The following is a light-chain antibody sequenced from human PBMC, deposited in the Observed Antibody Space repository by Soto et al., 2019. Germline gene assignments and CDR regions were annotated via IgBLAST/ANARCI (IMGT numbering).Light chain of an antibody. CDR1: QDISSW. V-gene: IGKV1-12*01. CDR2: AAS. Sequence: GARVTITCRASQDISSWLAWYQQKPGNAPKVLIFAASTLQRGVPSRFSGSGSGTDFTLTISSLQPEDFATYFCQQADSFPLTFGGGTQVDIK. J-gene: IGKJ4*01. CDR3: QQADSFPLT.